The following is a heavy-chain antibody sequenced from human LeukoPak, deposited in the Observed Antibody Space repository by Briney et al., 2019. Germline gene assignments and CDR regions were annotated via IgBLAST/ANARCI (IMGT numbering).Heavy chain of an antibody. J-gene: IGHJ4*02. V-gene: IGHV3-33*01. CDR3: AGEIFGSGSYPDF. CDR1: GFASNTYA. CDR2: IWHDGSHK. Sequence: GGSLRLSCAASGFASNTYAMHWVRQAPGQGLEWVALIWHDGSHKFYSNSVRGQFTISRDNSKNTVSLQMNNLRPEDTAVYYCAGEIFGSGSYPDFWGQGTLVTVSS. D-gene: IGHD3-10*01.